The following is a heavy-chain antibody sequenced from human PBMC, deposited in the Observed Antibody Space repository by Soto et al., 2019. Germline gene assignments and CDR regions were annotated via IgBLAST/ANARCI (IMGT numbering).Heavy chain of an antibody. CDR3: ASRPSDLNYLGVFDY. Sequence: GGSLRLSCAGSGFPFSTHWMTWVRQAPGKGLEWVANIKQDGSETYYVDSVKGRFTISRDNAKNSLYLQMNNLRPEDTAVYYCASRPSDLNYLGVFDYWGQGALVTVSS. V-gene: IGHV3-7*03. J-gene: IGHJ4*02. D-gene: IGHD3-10*01. CDR1: GFPFSTHW. CDR2: IKQDGSET.